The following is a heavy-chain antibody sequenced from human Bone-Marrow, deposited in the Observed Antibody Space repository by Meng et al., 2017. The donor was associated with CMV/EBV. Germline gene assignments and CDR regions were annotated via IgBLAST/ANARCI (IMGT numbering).Heavy chain of an antibody. J-gene: IGHJ6*02. CDR3: ARDGGLYSSSSPFGYYYYGMDV. D-gene: IGHD6-6*01. V-gene: IGHV3-21*01. CDR1: GFTFSSYS. Sequence: GESLKISCAASGFTFSSYSMNWVRQAPGKGLEWVLSISSSSSYIYYADSVKGRFTISRDNAKNSLYLQMNSLRAEDTAVYYCARDGGLYSSSSPFGYYYYGMDVWGQGTTVTVSS. CDR2: ISSSSSYI.